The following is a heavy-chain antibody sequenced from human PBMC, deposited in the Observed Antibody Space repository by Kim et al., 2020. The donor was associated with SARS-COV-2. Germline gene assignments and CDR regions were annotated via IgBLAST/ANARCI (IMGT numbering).Heavy chain of an antibody. D-gene: IGHD6-19*01. J-gene: IGHJ5*01. Sequence: QKFKGKVTITRDTSASTIYMEMNSLTSEDTAVYYCAKDRAQTGYSSGWLDSWGQGTPVTVSS. V-gene: IGHV1-3*01. CDR3: AKDRAQTGYSSGWLDS.